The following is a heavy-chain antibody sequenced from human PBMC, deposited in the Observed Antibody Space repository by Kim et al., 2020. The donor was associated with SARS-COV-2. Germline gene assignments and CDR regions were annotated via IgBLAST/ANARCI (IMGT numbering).Heavy chain of an antibody. CDR2: INPTKANT. Sequence: ASVKVSCKASGYTFTTYPIQWVRQAPGQRPEWMGWINPTKANTKYSENFQGRITITRDTSANTAYMELRSLRYEDTAVYYCARSVAILPPGMDVLGQGT. CDR1: GYTFTTYP. CDR3: ARSVAILPPGMDV. J-gene: IGHJ6*02. V-gene: IGHV1-3*01. D-gene: IGHD3-3*02.